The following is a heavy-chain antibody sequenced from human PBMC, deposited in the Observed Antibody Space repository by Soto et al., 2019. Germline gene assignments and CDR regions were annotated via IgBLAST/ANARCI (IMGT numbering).Heavy chain of an antibody. J-gene: IGHJ6*03. CDR2: ISYDGSNK. CDR1: GFTFSSYG. D-gene: IGHD6-6*01. Sequence: GGSLRLSCAASGFTFSSYGMHWVRQAPGKGLEWVAVISYDGSNKYYADSVKGRFTISRDNSKNTLYLQVNSLRAEDTAVYYCAKGGGGSSSVAGVRYYYYYYYMDVWGKGTTVTVSS. V-gene: IGHV3-30*18. CDR3: AKGGGGSSSVAGVRYYYYYYYMDV.